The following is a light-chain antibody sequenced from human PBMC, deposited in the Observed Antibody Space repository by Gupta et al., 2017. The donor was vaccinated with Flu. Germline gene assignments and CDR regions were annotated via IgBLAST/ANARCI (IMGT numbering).Light chain of an antibody. Sequence: DIQMTQSPSSLSASVGDRVTITCRASQSIASYVNWYQQKLGEAPKLLIYVASNLQSGVPSRFSGSGSGTDFTLTISSLKPEDFATYYCQQSSTKPHTFGQGTKVEIK. CDR3: QQSSTKPHT. CDR2: VAS. CDR1: QSIASY. V-gene: IGKV1-39*01. J-gene: IGKJ1*01.